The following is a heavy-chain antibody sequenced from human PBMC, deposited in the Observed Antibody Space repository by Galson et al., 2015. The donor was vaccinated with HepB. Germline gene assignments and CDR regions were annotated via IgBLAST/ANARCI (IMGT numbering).Heavy chain of an antibody. J-gene: IGHJ3*02. CDR1: GFTFSSYS. CDR3: ARAAGCGGDCYDLADAFDI. D-gene: IGHD2-21*02. V-gene: IGHV3-21*01. Sequence: SLRLSCAASGFTFSSYSMNWVRQVPGKGLEWVSSISSSSSYIYYADSVKGRFTISRDNAKNSLYLQMNSLRAEDTAVYYCARAAGCGGDCYDLADAFDIWGQGTMVTVSS. CDR2: ISSSSSYI.